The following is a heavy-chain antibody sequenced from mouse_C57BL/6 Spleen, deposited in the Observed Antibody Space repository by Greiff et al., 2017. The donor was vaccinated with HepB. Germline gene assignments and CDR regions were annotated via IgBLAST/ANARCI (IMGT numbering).Heavy chain of an antibody. D-gene: IGHD2-2*01. CDR3: TRGRLWLRQAYYFDY. CDR1: GYTFTDYE. J-gene: IGHJ2*01. Sequence: QVQLQQSGAELVRPGASVTLSCKASGYTFTDYEMHWVKQTPVHGLEWIGAIDPETGGTAYNQKFKGKAILTADKSSSTAYMELRSLTSEDSAVYYWTRGRLWLRQAYYFDYWGQGTTLTVSS. CDR2: IDPETGGT. V-gene: IGHV1-15*01.